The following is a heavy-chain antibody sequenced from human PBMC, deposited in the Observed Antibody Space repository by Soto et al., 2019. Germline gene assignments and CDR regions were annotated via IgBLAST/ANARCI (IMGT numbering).Heavy chain of an antibody. CDR3: ARSSGGNFGIIIEGTNWFAP. D-gene: IGHD3-3*01. Sequence: VELVQSGAEVEKPGAAVRISCKTSGYTFTAYYIHWVRQAPGQGLEWMGWINPNSGVANYAQNFQGRVTMTRDTSISTVYMELRSLRSEDTAFYFCARSSGGNFGIIIEGTNWFAPWGQGTLVTVSS. V-gene: IGHV1-2*02. CDR2: INPNSGVA. CDR1: GYTFTAYY. J-gene: IGHJ5*02.